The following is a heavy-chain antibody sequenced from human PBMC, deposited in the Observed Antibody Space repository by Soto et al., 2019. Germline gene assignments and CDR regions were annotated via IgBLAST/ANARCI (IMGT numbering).Heavy chain of an antibody. CDR3: XXXXXXXXXXXXXXXTQFAD. D-gene: IGHD2-2*01. Sequence: QVQLVQSGAEVKKTGSSVKVSCKISGGIFSRHAIDWVRQAPGQGLEWMGGIVPKLGTVIYAQNFQARVTIXXDELTXXXXXXXXXXXXXXXXXXXXXXXXXXXXXXXXXXXTQFADWGQGTLVTVSS. CDR2: IVPKLGTV. CDR1: GGIFSRHA. J-gene: IGHJ4*02. V-gene: IGHV1-69*01.